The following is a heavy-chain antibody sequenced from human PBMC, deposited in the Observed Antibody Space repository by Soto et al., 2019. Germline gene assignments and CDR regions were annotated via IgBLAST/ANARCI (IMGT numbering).Heavy chain of an antibody. CDR3: AREGYYYDSSGYYYRWFDP. Sequence: GGSLRLSCAASGFTFSSYTMHWVRQAPGKGLEWVAVISFDGSNKYYADSVKGRFTISRDNSKNTPYLQMNSLRAEDTAVYYCAREGYYYDSSGYYYRWFDPWGQGTLVTVSS. V-gene: IGHV3-30-3*01. CDR2: ISFDGSNK. D-gene: IGHD3-22*01. CDR1: GFTFSSYT. J-gene: IGHJ5*02.